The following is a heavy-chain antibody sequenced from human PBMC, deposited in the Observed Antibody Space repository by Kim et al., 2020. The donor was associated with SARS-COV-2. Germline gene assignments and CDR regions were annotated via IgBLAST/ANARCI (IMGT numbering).Heavy chain of an antibody. CDR2: IYYSGST. J-gene: IGHJ3*02. CDR3: ARGRGAFDI. CDR1: GGSISSYY. V-gene: IGHV4-59*13. Sequence: SETLSLTCTVSGGSISSYYWSWIRQPPGKGLEWIGYIYYSGSTNYNPSLKSRVTISVDTSKNQFSLKLSSVTAADTAVYYCARGRGAFDIWGQGTMVTVSS.